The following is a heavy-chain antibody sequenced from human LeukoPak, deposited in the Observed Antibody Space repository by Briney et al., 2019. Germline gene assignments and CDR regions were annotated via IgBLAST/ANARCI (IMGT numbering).Heavy chain of an antibody. CDR2: ITRGVGST. CDR3: AKKGQADDGGKPD. Sequence: GGSLRLSCAASGFTFSIYDLSWVRQAPGKGLECVSAITRGVGSTYYADSVKGRFTISRDNSKNTLYLQMNDLRVDDTAVYYCAKKGQADDGGKPDWGQGTLVAVSS. CDR1: GFTFSIYD. V-gene: IGHV3-23*01. J-gene: IGHJ4*02.